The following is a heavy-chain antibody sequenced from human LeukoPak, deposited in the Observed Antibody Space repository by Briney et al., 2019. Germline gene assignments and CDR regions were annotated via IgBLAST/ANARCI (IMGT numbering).Heavy chain of an antibody. CDR1: GFTSSDYY. V-gene: IGHV3-11*01. CDR2: ISSNGGTT. Sequence: GGSLRLSCAASGFTSSDYYMTWIRQPPGKGPEWISYISSNGGTTIYADSVKGRFTISRDNAKNSLYLQMNSLRADDTAVYYCARSNYYTVDVWGQGTAVTVSS. J-gene: IGHJ6*02. CDR3: ARSNYYTVDV.